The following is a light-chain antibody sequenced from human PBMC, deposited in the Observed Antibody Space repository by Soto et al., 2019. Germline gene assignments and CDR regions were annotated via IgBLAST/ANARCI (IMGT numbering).Light chain of an antibody. J-gene: IGKJ4*01. CDR3: QQANSFPLT. V-gene: IGKV1-12*01. Sequence: DIQMTQSPSSVSASVGDRVTITCRASQDISIWLAWFQQRPGQAPKLLIYAASGFQAGVPSRFSGSGSGTDFTLTIISLQPEDFATYYCQQANSFPLTFGGGTKVEIK. CDR2: AAS. CDR1: QDISIW.